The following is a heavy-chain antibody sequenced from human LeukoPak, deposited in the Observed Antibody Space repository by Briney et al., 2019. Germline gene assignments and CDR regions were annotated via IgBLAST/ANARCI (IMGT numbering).Heavy chain of an antibody. V-gene: IGHV3-66*01. Sequence: GGSLSLSCAASGFTVSRSYMSWVRQAPGKGLEWVSVIHSGGSTYYADSVKGRFTISRDNSKNTLYLQMNSLRAEDTAVYYCARDPGGNQNGFDIWGQGTMVTVSS. CDR2: IHSGGST. D-gene: IGHD3-16*01. CDR3: ARDPGGNQNGFDI. J-gene: IGHJ3*02. CDR1: GFTVSRSY.